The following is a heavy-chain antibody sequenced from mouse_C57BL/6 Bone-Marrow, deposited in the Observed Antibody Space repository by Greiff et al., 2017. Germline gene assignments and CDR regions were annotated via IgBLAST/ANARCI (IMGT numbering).Heavy chain of an antibody. CDR1: GYTFTDYY. Sequence: VQLQQSGPVLVKPGASVKMSCKASGYTFTDYYMNWVKQSHGKSLEWIGVINPYNGGTSYNQTFKGKATLTVDKSSSTPYMKLSSLKSEDSAVYYCARRDYYEDYWGQGTTLTVSS. V-gene: IGHV1-19*01. D-gene: IGHD1-1*01. CDR2: INPYNGGT. J-gene: IGHJ2*01. CDR3: ARRDYYEDY.